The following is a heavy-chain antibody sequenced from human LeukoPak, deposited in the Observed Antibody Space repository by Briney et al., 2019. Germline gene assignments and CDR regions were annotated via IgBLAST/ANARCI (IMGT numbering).Heavy chain of an antibody. CDR3: ARPWEITMSERSYNWFDS. V-gene: IGHV1-2*02. D-gene: IGHD1-26*01. J-gene: IGHJ5*01. Sequence: ASVKVSCKASGYTFTAYYIHWVRQAPGQGLEWMGRINPNSGGTNYAQKFQGRVTMTRDTSISTAYMAMSRLRSDDTAVYFCARPWEITMSERSYNWFDSWGQGTLVTVSS. CDR2: INPNSGGT. CDR1: GYTFTAYY.